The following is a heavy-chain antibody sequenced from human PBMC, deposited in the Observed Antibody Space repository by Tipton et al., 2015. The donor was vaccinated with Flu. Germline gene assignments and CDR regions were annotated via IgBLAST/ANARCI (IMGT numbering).Heavy chain of an antibody. J-gene: IGHJ5*02. CDR1: GYSFSNYW. Sequence: QLVQSGAELKEPGESLKISCKGSGYSFSNYWIAWVRQTPGKGLEWLGIIYPGDSDSKYSPSFLGQVTFSADKSISTTYLQWSSLKASDTAIYYCARLLRESSGYGSFDHCGQETLVSVSS. CDR3: ARLLRESSGYGSFDH. CDR2: IYPGDSDS. D-gene: IGHD3-22*01. V-gene: IGHV5-51*03.